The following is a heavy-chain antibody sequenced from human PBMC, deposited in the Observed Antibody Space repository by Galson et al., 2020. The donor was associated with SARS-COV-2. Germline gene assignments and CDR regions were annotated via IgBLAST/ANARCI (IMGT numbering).Heavy chain of an antibody. J-gene: IGHJ6*03. CDR3: ARESSSRDGDYYYYRDV. Sequence: ASVKVSCKASGYTFTGYYMHWVRQAPGQGLEWMGWINPNSGGTNYAQKFQGWVTMTRDTSISTAYMELSRLRSDDTAVYYCARESSSRDGDYYYYRDVWGKGTTVTVSS. V-gene: IGHV1-2*04. D-gene: IGHD2-2*01. CDR2: INPNSGGT. CDR1: GYTFTGYY.